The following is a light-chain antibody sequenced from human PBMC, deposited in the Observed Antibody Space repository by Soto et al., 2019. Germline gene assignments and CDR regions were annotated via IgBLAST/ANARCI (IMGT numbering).Light chain of an antibody. CDR3: SSFSSDSTPLV. Sequence: QSVLTQPASVSGSPGQSISISCTGTSSDVGIYDYVSWYQHHLGKAPKLMVYEVTNRPSGVSNRFSGSKSGNTASLTISGLQAEDEADYYCSSFSSDSTPLVFGGGTKLTVL. CDR2: EVT. CDR1: SSDVGIYDY. V-gene: IGLV2-14*01. J-gene: IGLJ2*01.